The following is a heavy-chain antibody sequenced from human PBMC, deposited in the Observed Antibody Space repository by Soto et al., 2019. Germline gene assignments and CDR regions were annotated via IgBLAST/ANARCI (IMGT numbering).Heavy chain of an antibody. Sequence: QVQLVQSGDEVKKPGASVKVSCKASGYIFVNYGIAWVRQAPGQGLEWMGWISPYSGNTHYAGRVQGRLTMTTDTSASTACMDLGSLTSDDTVVYYCAMVDNYVTPTPQDVWGEGATVSVSS. CDR3: AMVDNYVTPTPQDV. J-gene: IGHJ6*04. D-gene: IGHD3-16*01. V-gene: IGHV1-18*01. CDR1: GYIFVNYG. CDR2: ISPYSGNT.